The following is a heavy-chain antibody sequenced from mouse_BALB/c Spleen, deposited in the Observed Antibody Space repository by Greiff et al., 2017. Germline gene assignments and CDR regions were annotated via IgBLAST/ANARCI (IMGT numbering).Heavy chain of an antibody. V-gene: IGHV14-3*02. CDR3: ARSTMKNYFDY. CDR2: IDPANGNT. CDR1: GFNIKDTY. J-gene: IGHJ2*01. Sequence: EVQLQQSGAELVKPGASVKLSCTASGFNIKDTYMHWVKQRPEQGLEWIGRIDPANGNTKYDPKFQGKATITADTSSNTAYLQLSSLTSEDTAVYYCARSTMKNYFDYWGQGTTLTVSS. D-gene: IGHD2-4*01.